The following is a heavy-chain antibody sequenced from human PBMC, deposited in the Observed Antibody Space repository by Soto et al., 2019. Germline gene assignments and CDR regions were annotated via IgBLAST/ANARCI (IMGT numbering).Heavy chain of an antibody. V-gene: IGHV4-39*02. CDR2: IYYRGST. CDR1: GGSISSSSYY. CDR3: AREYSSAPDY. J-gene: IGHJ4*02. Sequence: QLQLQESGPGLVKPSETLSLTCTVSGGSISSSSYYWGWIRQPPGKGLEWIGSIYYRGSTFYSPSLRSRVTISVDTSKNQFSLRVSSVTAADTAVYYCAREYSSAPDYWGQGTLVTVSS. D-gene: IGHD6-25*01.